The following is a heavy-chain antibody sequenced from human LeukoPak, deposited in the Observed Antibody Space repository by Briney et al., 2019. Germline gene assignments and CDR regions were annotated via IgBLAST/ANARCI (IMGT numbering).Heavy chain of an antibody. CDR3: ARDYAFDI. J-gene: IGHJ3*02. CDR1: GFTFSSYA. Sequence: PGGSLRLSCAASGFTFSSYAMHWVRQAPGKGLEWVAVISYDGSNKYYADSVKGRFTISRDNSKNTLYLQMNSLRAEDTAVYYCARDYAFDIWGQGTMVTVPS. CDR2: ISYDGSNK. V-gene: IGHV3-30-3*01.